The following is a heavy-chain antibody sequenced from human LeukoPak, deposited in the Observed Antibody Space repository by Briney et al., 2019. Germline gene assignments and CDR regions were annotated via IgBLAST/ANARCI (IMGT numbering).Heavy chain of an antibody. CDR1: GFTVSSNS. Sequence: GGSLRLSCTVSGFTVSSNSMSWVRQAPGKGLEWVSFIYSDNTHYSDSVKGRFTISRDNSKNTLYLQMNSLRAADTAVYYCARDKGTSYLSSFDYWGQGTLVTVSS. V-gene: IGHV3-66*03. J-gene: IGHJ4*02. D-gene: IGHD6-6*01. CDR2: IYSDNT. CDR3: ARDKGTSYLSSFDY.